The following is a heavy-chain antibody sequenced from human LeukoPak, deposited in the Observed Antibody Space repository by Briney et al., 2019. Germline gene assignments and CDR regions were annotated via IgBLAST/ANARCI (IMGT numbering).Heavy chain of an antibody. CDR2: ISSNGGGP. CDR1: GFTFSTSA. Sequence: SGGSLRLSCSASGFTFSTSAIHWVRQAPGKGLEYVSAISSNGGGPYYADSVKGRFTISRDNSKNTLYLQMSSLRAEDTAVYYCVRQLAVPGPGYFDLWGRGTLVTVSS. J-gene: IGHJ2*01. V-gene: IGHV3-64D*06. CDR3: VRQLAVPGPGYFDL. D-gene: IGHD6-19*01.